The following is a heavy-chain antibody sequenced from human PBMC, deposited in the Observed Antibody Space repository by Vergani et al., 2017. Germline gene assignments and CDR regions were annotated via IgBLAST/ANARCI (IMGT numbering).Heavy chain of an antibody. CDR3: ASNDYGDYGNFDY. Sequence: QVQLVQSGAEVKKPGASVKVSCKASGYTFTGYYMHWVRQAPGQGLEWMGWINPNSGGTYYAQKFQGRVTMTRDTSISTAYMELSRLRSDDTAVYYCASNDYGDYGNFDYWGQGTLVTVSS. J-gene: IGHJ4*02. CDR1: GYTFTGYY. D-gene: IGHD4-17*01. V-gene: IGHV1-2*02. CDR2: INPNSGGT.